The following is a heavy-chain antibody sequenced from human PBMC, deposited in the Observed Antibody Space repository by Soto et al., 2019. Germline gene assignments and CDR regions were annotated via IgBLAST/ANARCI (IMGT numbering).Heavy chain of an antibody. CDR1: GLTFSNYG. CDR3: AEDSYYHDSTGYYIFDY. D-gene: IGHD3-22*01. V-gene: IGHV3-30*18. Sequence: QVQLVESGGGVVQPGGSLRLSCAASGLTFSNYGMHWVRRAPGKGLEWVAHISYDGSNEHYVDSVKGRFTISRDNSKNTLYLQMTSLRAEDTAVYYCAEDSYYHDSTGYYIFDYWGQGTLVTVSS. CDR2: ISYDGSNE. J-gene: IGHJ4*02.